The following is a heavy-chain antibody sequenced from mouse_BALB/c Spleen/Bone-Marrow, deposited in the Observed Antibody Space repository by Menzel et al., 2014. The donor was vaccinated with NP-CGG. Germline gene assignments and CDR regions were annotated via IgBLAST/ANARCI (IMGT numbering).Heavy chain of an antibody. CDR1: RYSINRGYA. J-gene: IGHJ2*01. CDR3: SRSGSFFEY. CDR2: IIYSGNT. V-gene: IGHV3-2*02. Sequence: EVKLEESAPGRAKPSQSLSLTCTVTRYSINRGYAWNWIRQFPGNKLEWMGDIIYSGNTTYNPSIKSRISFTRDAYKNQCFLQLICVTIGDAATYYCSRSGSFFEYWRQGTPLTVSS. D-gene: IGHD1-3*01.